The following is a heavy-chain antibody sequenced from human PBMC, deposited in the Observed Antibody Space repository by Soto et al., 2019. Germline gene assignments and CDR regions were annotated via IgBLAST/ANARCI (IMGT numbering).Heavy chain of an antibody. CDR2: VSHDGRNT. D-gene: IGHD6-19*01. V-gene: IGHV3-30*18. CDR1: GFTFSDYA. Sequence: VQLVESGGGVVQPGRSLRLSCAASGFTFSDYAMHWVRQAPGKGLEWVAVVSHDGRNTHYADSVKGRFTISRDSSKITVALEMTSRRAEDTAVYYCAKGGRQWLVTSDFNYWCQGALVTVSS. CDR3: AKGGRQWLVTSDFNY. J-gene: IGHJ4*02.